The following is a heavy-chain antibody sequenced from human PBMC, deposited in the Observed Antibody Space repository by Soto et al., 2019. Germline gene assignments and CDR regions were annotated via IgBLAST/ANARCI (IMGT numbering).Heavy chain of an antibody. Sequence: PSETLSLTCTVSGGSISSYYWSWIRQPPGKGLEWIGYIYYSGSTNYNPSLKSRVTIPVDTSKNQFSLKLSSVTAADTAVYYCARVIAAAGSQYFDYWGQGTLVTVSS. CDR2: IYYSGST. J-gene: IGHJ4*02. CDR3: ARVIAAAGSQYFDY. D-gene: IGHD6-13*01. CDR1: GGSISSYY. V-gene: IGHV4-59*12.